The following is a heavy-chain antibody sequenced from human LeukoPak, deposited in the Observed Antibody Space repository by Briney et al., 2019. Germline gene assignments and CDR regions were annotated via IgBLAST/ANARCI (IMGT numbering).Heavy chain of an antibody. J-gene: IGHJ4*02. CDR1: GFPLSSYS. Sequence: GGSLRLSCAASGFPLSSYSINWVRQAPGKGLEWVSYISSSGSAIYYVDSVKGRFTESRDNAKNSLFLQMNSPRAEDTAVYYCVRVKGSYFDYWGQGALVTVSS. D-gene: IGHD2-15*01. V-gene: IGHV3-48*01. CDR3: VRVKGSYFDY. CDR2: ISSSGSAI.